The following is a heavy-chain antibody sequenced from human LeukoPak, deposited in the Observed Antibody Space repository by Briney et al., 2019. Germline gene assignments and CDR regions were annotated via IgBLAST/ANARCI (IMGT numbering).Heavy chain of an antibody. V-gene: IGHV1-2*02. D-gene: IGHD2-8*01. CDR1: GYTFTGYY. CDR2: INPNSGGT. CDR3: ATRYCTNGVCYMMDAFDI. Sequence: ASVKVSCKASGYTFTGYYMHWVRQAPGQGLEWMGWINPNSGGTNYAQKFQGRVTMTRDTSISTAYMELSRLRSEDTAVYYCATRYCTNGVCYMMDAFDIWGQGTMVTVSS. J-gene: IGHJ3*02.